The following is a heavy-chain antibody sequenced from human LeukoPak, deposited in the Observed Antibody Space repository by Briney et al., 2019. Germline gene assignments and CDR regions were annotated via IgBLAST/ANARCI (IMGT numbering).Heavy chain of an antibody. CDR3: AKDPVGTGLDY. V-gene: IGHV3-23*01. Sequence: GGSLRLSCAASGFPFSNFAMNWVRQAPGKGLEWVSTISGTGTYYLDSVKGRFTISRDNSKNTLYLQMNSLRAEDTAVYYCAKDPVGTGLDYWGQGTLVTVSS. CDR1: GFPFSNFA. J-gene: IGHJ4*02. CDR2: ISGTGT. D-gene: IGHD3/OR15-3a*01.